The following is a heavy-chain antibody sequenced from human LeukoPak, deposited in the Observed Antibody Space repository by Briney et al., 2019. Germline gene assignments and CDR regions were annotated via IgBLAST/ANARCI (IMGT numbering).Heavy chain of an antibody. V-gene: IGHV4-39*07. Sequence: SETLSLTCTVSGGSITSSSYYWSWIRQPPGTGLEWIGEINHSGSTNYNPSLKSRVTISVDTSKNQFSLKLSSVTAADTAVYYCARGRGITMFGVVIPRGMDVWGQGTTVTVSS. CDR3: ARGRGITMFGVVIPRGMDV. D-gene: IGHD3-3*01. CDR2: INHSGST. J-gene: IGHJ6*02. CDR1: GGSITSSSYY.